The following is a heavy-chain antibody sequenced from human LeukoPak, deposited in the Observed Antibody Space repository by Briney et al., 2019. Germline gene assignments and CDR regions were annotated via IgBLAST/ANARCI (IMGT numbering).Heavy chain of an antibody. J-gene: IGHJ1*01. V-gene: IGHV3-9*01. CDR1: GFTFDDYA. CDR3: AKDIGWWFGDKGEYFQH. CDR2: ISWNSGSI. Sequence: GRSLRLSCAASGFTFDDYAMHWVRQAPGKGLEWVSGISWNSGSIGYADSVKGRFTISRDNAKNSLYLQMSSLRAEDTALYYCAKDIGWWFGDKGEYFQHWGQGTLVTVSS. D-gene: IGHD3-10*01.